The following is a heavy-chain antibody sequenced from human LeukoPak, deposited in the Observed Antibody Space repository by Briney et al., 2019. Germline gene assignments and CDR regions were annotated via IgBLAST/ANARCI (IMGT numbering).Heavy chain of an antibody. CDR1: GFTFSDYN. CDR3: ARAPPDYGGSWDY. V-gene: IGHV3-21*01. J-gene: IGHJ4*02. CDR2: ISSSDRSFM. D-gene: IGHD4-23*01. Sequence: GGSLRLSCAASGFTFSDYNMNWVRQAPGKGLEWVSTISSSDRSFMYYADSVKGRFTISRDNARNSLYLQMNSLRVEDTAVYYCARAPPDYGGSWDYWGQGTLVTVSS.